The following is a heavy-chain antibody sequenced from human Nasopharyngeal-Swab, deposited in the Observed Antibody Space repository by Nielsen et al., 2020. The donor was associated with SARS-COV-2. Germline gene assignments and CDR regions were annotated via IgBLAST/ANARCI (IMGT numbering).Heavy chain of an antibody. CDR2: IYYSGST. V-gene: IGHV4-59*01. Sequence: WIRQPPGKGLEWIGYIYYSGSTSYNPSLKSRVTISVDTSKNQFSLKLSSVIAADTAVYYCARGGRGIFGVVTNFDYWGQGTLVTVSS. CDR3: ARGGRGIFGVVTNFDY. D-gene: IGHD3-3*01. J-gene: IGHJ4*02.